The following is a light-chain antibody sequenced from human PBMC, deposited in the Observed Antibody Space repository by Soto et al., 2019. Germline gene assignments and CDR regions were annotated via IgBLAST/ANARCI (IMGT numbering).Light chain of an antibody. CDR3: QSYDSSLRGV. CDR1: SSNIGAGYD. J-gene: IGLJ2*01. V-gene: IGLV1-40*01. CDR2: GNT. Sequence: QLVLTQPPSVSGAPGQRVTISCTGSSSNIGAGYDVHWYQQLPGTAPKLLIYGNTNRPSGVSDRFSGSKSGTSASLVITGLQAEDEADYYCQSYDSSLRGVFGGGTKLTVL.